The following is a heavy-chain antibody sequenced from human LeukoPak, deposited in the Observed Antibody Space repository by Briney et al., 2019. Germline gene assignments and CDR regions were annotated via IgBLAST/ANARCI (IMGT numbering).Heavy chain of an antibody. CDR1: RFTLSSYW. CDR2: IKQDGSEK. D-gene: IGHD6-19*01. CDR3: ARQWLALDY. J-gene: IGHJ4*02. V-gene: IGHV3-7*03. Sequence: PGESLMLSCAASRFTLSSYWMSWVRQTPGKGLEWVPNIKQDGSEKYDVDSVKGRFTISRDNAKNSLYLQMNSLRAEDTAVYYCARQWLALDYWGQGTLVTVSS.